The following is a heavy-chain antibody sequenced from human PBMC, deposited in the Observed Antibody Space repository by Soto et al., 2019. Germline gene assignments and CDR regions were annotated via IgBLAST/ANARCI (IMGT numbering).Heavy chain of an antibody. CDR2: INHSGST. CDR3: ARELEPGIAAAGSAYYYYYYMDV. D-gene: IGHD6-13*01. CDR1: GGSFSGYY. J-gene: IGHJ6*03. V-gene: IGHV4-34*01. Sequence: SETLSLACAVYGGSFSGYYWSWIRQPPGKGLEWIGEINHSGSTNYNPSLKSRVTISVDTSKNQFSLKLSSVTAADTAVYYCARELEPGIAAAGSAYYYYYYMDVWGNGTTVTVSS.